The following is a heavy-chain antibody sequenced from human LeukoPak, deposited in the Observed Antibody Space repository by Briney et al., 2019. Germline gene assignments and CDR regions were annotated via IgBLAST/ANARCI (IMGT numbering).Heavy chain of an antibody. CDR2: IWYDGSNK. CDR1: GFTFSSYG. Sequence: GGSLRLSCAASGFTFSSYGMHWVRQAPGKGLEWVAVIWYDGSNKYYADSVKGRFTISRDNSKNTLYLQMNSLRAEDTAVYHCARERITMVRGVIGRFDPWGQGTLVTVSS. CDR3: ARERITMVRGVIGRFDP. D-gene: IGHD3-10*01. V-gene: IGHV3-33*01. J-gene: IGHJ5*02.